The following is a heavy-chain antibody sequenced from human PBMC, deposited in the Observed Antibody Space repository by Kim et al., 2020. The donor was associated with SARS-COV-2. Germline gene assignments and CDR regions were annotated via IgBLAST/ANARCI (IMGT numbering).Heavy chain of an antibody. CDR1: GFTFSSYA. CDR2: ISGSGGRT. Sequence: GGXLRLSCAASGFTFSSYAMTWVRQAPGKGLEWVSGISGSGGRTYYADSVKGRFTISRDNSKNTLFLQMNSLRAEDTAVYYCAKGPSGSGNKDFWYFDLWGRGTLVTVSS. V-gene: IGHV3-23*01. D-gene: IGHD6-19*01. J-gene: IGHJ2*01. CDR3: AKGPSGSGNKDFWYFDL.